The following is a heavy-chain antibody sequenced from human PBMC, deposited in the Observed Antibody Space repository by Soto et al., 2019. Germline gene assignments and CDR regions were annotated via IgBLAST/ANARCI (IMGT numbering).Heavy chain of an antibody. Sequence: GGSLRLSCAASGFTFSHYAMNWVRQAPGGGLEWISYIDSSSSLIYYADSVKGRFTSSRDNAKNSVYLQMNSLRDEDTAVYYCARISFSPFDYWGQGTLVTVSS. V-gene: IGHV3-48*02. CDR2: IDSSSSLI. CDR3: ARISFSPFDY. CDR1: GFTFSHYA. D-gene: IGHD3-3*02. J-gene: IGHJ4*02.